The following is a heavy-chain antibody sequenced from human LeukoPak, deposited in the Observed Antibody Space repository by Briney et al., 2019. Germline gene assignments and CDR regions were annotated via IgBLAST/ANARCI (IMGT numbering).Heavy chain of an antibody. Sequence: GGSLRLSCSASGSIFSPYAMHWVRQAPGKGLEYVSSISSEGETTYYADSVKGRFTISRDNSKNTLYLQMSSLRPEDTAVYYCARAFIAVAGQFDYWGQGTLVTVSS. J-gene: IGHJ4*02. CDR1: GSIFSPYA. V-gene: IGHV3-64D*06. D-gene: IGHD6-19*01. CDR3: ARAFIAVAGQFDY. CDR2: ISSEGETT.